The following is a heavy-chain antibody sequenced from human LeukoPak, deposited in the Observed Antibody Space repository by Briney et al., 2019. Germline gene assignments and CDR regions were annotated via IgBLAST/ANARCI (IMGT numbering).Heavy chain of an antibody. V-gene: IGHV3-21*01. D-gene: IGHD3-10*01. Sequence: GGSLRLSCAASGFTFSSYSMNWVRQAPGKGLEWVSSISSSSSYIYYADSVKGRFTISRDNAKNSLYLQMNSLRAEDTAVYYCARDDGLLWFGELLGAFDIWGQGTMVTVSS. CDR3: ARDDGLLWFGELLGAFDI. CDR1: GFTFSSYS. CDR2: ISSSSSYI. J-gene: IGHJ3*02.